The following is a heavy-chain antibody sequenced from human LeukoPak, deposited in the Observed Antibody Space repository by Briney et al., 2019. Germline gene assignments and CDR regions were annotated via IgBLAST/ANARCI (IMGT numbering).Heavy chain of an antibody. D-gene: IGHD2-15*01. J-gene: IGHJ5*02. CDR3: ARVNGCSGGSCGWFDP. CDR2: VSAYNGNT. Sequence: ASVNVSCKASGYTFTSYGISWVRQAPGQGLEWMGWVSAYNGNTNYAQKLQGRVTMTTDTSTSTAYMELRSLRSDDTAVYYCARVNGCSGGSCGWFDPWGQGTLVTVSS. V-gene: IGHV1-18*01. CDR1: GYTFTSYG.